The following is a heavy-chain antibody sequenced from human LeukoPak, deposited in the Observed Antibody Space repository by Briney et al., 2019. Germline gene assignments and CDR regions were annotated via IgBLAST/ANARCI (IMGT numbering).Heavy chain of an antibody. CDR2: IYYSGST. D-gene: IGHD1-26*01. CDR3: ARPRIVGARLAFDI. Sequence: SETLSLTCTVSGGSISSSSYYWGWIRQPPGKGLEWIGSIYYSGSTYYNPSLKSRVTISVDTSKNQFSLKLSSVTAADTAVYYCARPRIVGARLAFDIWGQGTMVTVSS. V-gene: IGHV4-39*07. CDR1: GGSISSSSYY. J-gene: IGHJ3*02.